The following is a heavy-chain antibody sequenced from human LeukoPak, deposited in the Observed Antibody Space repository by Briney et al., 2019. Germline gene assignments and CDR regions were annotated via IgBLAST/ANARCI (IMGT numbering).Heavy chain of an antibody. Sequence: PSETPSLTCTVSGGSVSSGSYYWSWIRQPPGKGLEWIGYIYYSGSTNYNPSLKSRVTISVDTSKNQFSLKLSSVTAADTAVYYCARERSLSGSSPFDYWGQGTLVTVSS. D-gene: IGHD1-26*01. CDR3: ARERSLSGSSPFDY. V-gene: IGHV4-61*01. CDR1: GGSVSSGSYY. CDR2: IYYSGST. J-gene: IGHJ4*02.